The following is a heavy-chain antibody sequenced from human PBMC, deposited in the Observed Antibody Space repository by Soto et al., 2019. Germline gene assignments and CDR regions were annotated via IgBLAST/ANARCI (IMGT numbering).Heavy chain of an antibody. CDR2: INPGDSET. D-gene: IGHD3-22*01. Sequence: GESLKISCNGSGYSFKYYWICWVRQMSWRGLEWMGIINPGDSETRYSPAFEGQVTISADKSTDTAFLQWSSLKASDTAIYYCARVDSYYHDTGTYSRGYFDLWGRGALVTVSS. J-gene: IGHJ2*01. CDR3: ARVDSYYHDTGTYSRGYFDL. CDR1: GYSFKYYW. V-gene: IGHV5-51*01.